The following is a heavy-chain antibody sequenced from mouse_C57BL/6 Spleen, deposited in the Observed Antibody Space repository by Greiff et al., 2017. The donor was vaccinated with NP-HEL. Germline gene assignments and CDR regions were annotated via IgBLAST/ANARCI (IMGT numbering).Heavy chain of an antibody. CDR2: IRTKANGYTT. J-gene: IGHJ1*03. V-gene: IGHV7-3*01. CDR1: GFTFTDYY. Sequence: EVKLQESGGGLVQPGGSLSLSCAASGFTFTDYYMSWVRQPPGKALEWLGFIRTKANGYTTEYSASVKGRFTISRDNSQSILYLQMNALRAEDSATYYCARSPYYYGSSHWYFDVWGTGTTVTVSS. D-gene: IGHD1-1*01. CDR3: ARSPYYYGSSHWYFDV.